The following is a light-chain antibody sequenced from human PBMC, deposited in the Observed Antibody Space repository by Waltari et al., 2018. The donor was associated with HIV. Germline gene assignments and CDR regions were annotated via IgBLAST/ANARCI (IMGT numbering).Light chain of an antibody. CDR1: KIGSKS. CDR2: DDS. V-gene: IGLV3-21*04. Sequence: SYVLTQPPSVSVAPGKTARITCGGNKIGSKSVHWYQQKPGQAPVLVMYDDSDRPSGIPERFSGSNSWNTATLTISRVEAGDEADFYCHVWDSRSVIFGGGTKLTVL. J-gene: IGLJ2*01. CDR3: HVWDSRSVI.